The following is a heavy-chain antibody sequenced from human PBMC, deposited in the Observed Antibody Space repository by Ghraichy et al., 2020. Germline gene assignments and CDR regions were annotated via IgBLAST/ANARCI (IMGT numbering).Heavy chain of an antibody. CDR2: IRYDGSNK. V-gene: IGHV3-30*02. CDR3: AKARGVRYCSGGSCYPPSGYFDY. Sequence: GGSLRLSCAASGFTFSSYGMHWVRQAPGKGLEWVAFIRYDGSNKYYADSVKGRFTISRDNSKNTLYLQMNSLRAEDTAVYYCAKARGVRYCSGGSCYPPSGYFDYWGQGTLVTVSS. CDR1: GFTFSSYG. D-gene: IGHD2-15*01. J-gene: IGHJ4*02.